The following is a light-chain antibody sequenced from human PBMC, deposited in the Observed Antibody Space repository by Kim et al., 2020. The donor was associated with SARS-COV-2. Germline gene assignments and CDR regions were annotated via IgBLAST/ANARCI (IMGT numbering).Light chain of an antibody. V-gene: IGLV1-40*01. Sequence: VTISCTGSSSNIGAGYDVHWYQQLPGTAPKLLIYDNSKRPSGVPDRFSGSKSGTSASLAITGLQAEDEADYYCQSYDSSLSGFVVFGGGTQLTVL. J-gene: IGLJ2*01. CDR1: SSNIGAGYD. CDR2: DNS. CDR3: QSYDSSLSGFVV.